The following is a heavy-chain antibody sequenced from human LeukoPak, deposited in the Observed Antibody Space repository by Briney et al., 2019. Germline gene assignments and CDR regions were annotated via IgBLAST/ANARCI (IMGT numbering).Heavy chain of an antibody. J-gene: IGHJ4*02. CDR1: GFTFSSYA. CDR2: ISGSGGST. CDR3: AKDPGDIVVVVAATPAGWAYYFDY. V-gene: IGHV3-23*01. D-gene: IGHD2-15*01. Sequence: GGSLRLSCAASGFTFSSYAMSWVRQAPGKGLEWVSAISGSGGSTYYADSVKGRFTISRDNSKNTLYLQMNSLRAEDTAVYYCAKDPGDIVVVVAATPAGWAYYFDYWGQEPLVTVSS.